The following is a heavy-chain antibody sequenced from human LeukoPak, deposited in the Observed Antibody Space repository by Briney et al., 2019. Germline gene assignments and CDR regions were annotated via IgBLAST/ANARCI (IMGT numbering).Heavy chain of an antibody. J-gene: IGHJ6*02. Sequence: GGSLRLSCAASGFAFNDAWMSWVRQAAGKGLEWVGRIKSKGSGGTSECAAPVKGRFTISRDDSKNTLYLQMNSLTTEDTAVYYCRWEKSPYYGLDVWGQGTTVTVS. V-gene: IGHV3-15*01. D-gene: IGHD1-26*01. CDR1: GFAFNDAW. CDR2: IKSKGSGGTS. CDR3: RWEKSPYYGLDV.